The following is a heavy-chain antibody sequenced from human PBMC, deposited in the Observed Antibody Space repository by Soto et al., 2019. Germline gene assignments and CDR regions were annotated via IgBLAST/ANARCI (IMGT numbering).Heavy chain of an antibody. CDR3: AHFLTYYYGSGSYFDY. CDR2: IYWDDDK. Sequence: PTLVNPTQTLTLTCTFSGFSLSTSGVGVGWISQPPGKALEWLALIYWDDDKRYSPSLKSRLTITKDTSKNQVVLTMTNMDPVDIATYYCAHFLTYYYGSGSYFDYWGQGTLVTVSS. V-gene: IGHV2-5*02. D-gene: IGHD3-10*01. J-gene: IGHJ4*02. CDR1: GFSLSTSGVG.